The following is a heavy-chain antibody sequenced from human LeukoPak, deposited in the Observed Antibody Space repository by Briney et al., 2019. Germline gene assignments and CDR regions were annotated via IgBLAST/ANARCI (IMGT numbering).Heavy chain of an antibody. Sequence: GGSLRLSCTASGFTFGDYAMSWFRQAPGKGLEWVGFIRSKAYGGTTEYAASVKGRFTISRDDSKSIAYLQMNSLKTEDTAVYYCTGYCSGGSCYYYYYYGMDVWGQGTTVTVSS. CDR3: TGYCSGGSCYYYYYYGMDV. D-gene: IGHD2-15*01. V-gene: IGHV3-49*03. J-gene: IGHJ6*02. CDR2: IRSKAYGGTT. CDR1: GFTFGDYA.